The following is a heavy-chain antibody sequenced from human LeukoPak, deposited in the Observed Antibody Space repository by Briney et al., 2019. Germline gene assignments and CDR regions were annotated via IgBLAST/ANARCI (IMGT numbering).Heavy chain of an antibody. D-gene: IGHD6-13*01. CDR3: ARLRYSSSLVDY. Sequence: GGSLRLSCAASGFTFSSYSMNWVRQAPGKGLVWVSRINSDGSSTSYADSVKGRFTISRDNAKNTLYLQMNSLRAEDTAVYYCARLRYSSSLVDYWGQGTLVTVSS. CDR2: INSDGSST. V-gene: IGHV3-74*01. CDR1: GFTFSSYS. J-gene: IGHJ4*02.